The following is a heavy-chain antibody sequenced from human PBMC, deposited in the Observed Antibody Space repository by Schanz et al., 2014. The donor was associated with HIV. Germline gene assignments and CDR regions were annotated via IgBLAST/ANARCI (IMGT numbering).Heavy chain of an antibody. Sequence: QVQLVQSGAEVKKPGASVKVSCKASGYTFTSYGINWVRQAPGQGLEWMGWINPDNAGRNYAQKFQGRVTMTRDTSISTAYMELSRLRSDDTAVFYCARDLSLASSTPTLAFDIWGQGTRVTVSS. CDR2: INPDNAGR. V-gene: IGHV1-2*02. CDR1: GYTFTSYG. CDR3: ARDLSLASSTPTLAFDI. D-gene: IGHD2-2*01. J-gene: IGHJ3*02.